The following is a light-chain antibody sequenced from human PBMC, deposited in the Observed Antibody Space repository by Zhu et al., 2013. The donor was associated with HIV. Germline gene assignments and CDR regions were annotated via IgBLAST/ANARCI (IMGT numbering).Light chain of an antibody. J-gene: IGKJ2*01. V-gene: IGKV3-15*01. CDR3: QQYNQWPPYT. CDR1: QSISSD. CDR2: GAS. Sequence: EIVMTQSPATLSVSPGERATLSCLASQSISSDLAWYQQKPGQAPRLLIYGASTRATGVPARFSGSGSGTEFTLTINNLRPDDSAVYFCQQYNQWPPYTFGQGTKLHLK.